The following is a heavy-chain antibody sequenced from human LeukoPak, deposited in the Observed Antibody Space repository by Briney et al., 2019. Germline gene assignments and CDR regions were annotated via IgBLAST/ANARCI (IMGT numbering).Heavy chain of an antibody. V-gene: IGHV4-39*07. Sequence: SETLSLTCTVSGGSISSSSYYWGWIRQPPGKGLEWIGSIYYSGSTYYNPSLKSRVTISVDTSKNQFSLKLSSVTAADTAVYYCARDGSGSLWSTIHQYFDYWGQGTLVTVSS. CDR3: ARDGSGSLWSTIHQYFDY. D-gene: IGHD3-10*01. CDR1: GGSISSSSYY. CDR2: IYYSGST. J-gene: IGHJ4*02.